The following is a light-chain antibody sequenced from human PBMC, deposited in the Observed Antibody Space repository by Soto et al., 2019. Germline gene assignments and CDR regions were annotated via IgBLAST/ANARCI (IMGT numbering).Light chain of an antibody. Sequence: EIVLTQSPGTLSLSPGERATLSFRASQSVNSYLAWYQQKPGQAPRLLIYDASNRATGIPARFSGSGSGTDFTLTISSLEPEDFAVYYCQQRSNWPITFGQGTRLEI. J-gene: IGKJ5*01. CDR1: QSVNSY. CDR2: DAS. CDR3: QQRSNWPIT. V-gene: IGKV3-11*01.